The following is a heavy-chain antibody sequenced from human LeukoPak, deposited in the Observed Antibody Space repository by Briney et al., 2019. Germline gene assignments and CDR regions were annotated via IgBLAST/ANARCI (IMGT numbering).Heavy chain of an antibody. CDR1: GCTFDTYT. CDR2: ISSKSGYI. V-gene: IGHV3-21*01. J-gene: IGHJ4*02. D-gene: IGHD3/OR15-3a*01. Sequence: PGGSLRLSCVASGCTFDTYTMNWVRQAPGKGLEWVSSISSKSGYIHYADSVKGRFIISRDNAKNSLSLQMNSLRAEDTAVYYCARVRTAYYPDYWGQGTLVTVSS. CDR3: ARVRTAYYPDY.